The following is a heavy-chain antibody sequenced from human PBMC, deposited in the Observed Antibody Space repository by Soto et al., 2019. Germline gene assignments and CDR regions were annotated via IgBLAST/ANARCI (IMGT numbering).Heavy chain of an antibody. CDR2: IYYSGST. CDR3: ARHTQYSDSSGYSDAFDI. Sequence: QLQLQESGPGLVKPSETLSLTCTVSGGSISSSSYYWGWIRQPPGKGLEWIGSIYYSGSTYYNPSLKSRVTISVDTSKNQFSLKLSSVTAADTTVYYCARHTQYSDSSGYSDAFDIWGQGTMVTVSS. D-gene: IGHD3-22*01. V-gene: IGHV4-39*01. J-gene: IGHJ3*02. CDR1: GGSISSSSYY.